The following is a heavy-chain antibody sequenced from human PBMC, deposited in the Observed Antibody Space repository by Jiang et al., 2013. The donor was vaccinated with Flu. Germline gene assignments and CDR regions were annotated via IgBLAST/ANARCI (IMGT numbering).Heavy chain of an antibody. CDR2: IYYSGST. V-gene: IGHV4-59*01. J-gene: IGHJ4*02. Sequence: GLVKPSETLSLTCTVSGGSISSYYWSWIRQPPGKGLEWIGYIYYSGSTNYNPSLKSRVTISVDTSKNQFSLKLSSVTAADTAVYYCARETARKWLVPTDWGQGTLVTVSS. CDR3: ARETARKWLVPTD. CDR1: GGSISSYY. D-gene: IGHD6-19*01.